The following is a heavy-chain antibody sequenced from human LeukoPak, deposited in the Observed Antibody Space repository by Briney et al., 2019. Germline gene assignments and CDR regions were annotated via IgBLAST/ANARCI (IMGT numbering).Heavy chain of an antibody. J-gene: IGHJ6*03. V-gene: IGHV4-39*07. CDR1: GGSISSSSYY. D-gene: IGHD6-13*01. CDR2: IYYSGST. Sequence: SETLSLTCTVSGGSISSSSYYWGWIRQPPGKGLEWIGSIYYSGSTYYNPSLKSRVTISVDTSKNQFSLKLSSVTAADTAVYYCAREVQSSSWPYCYYYYYMDVWGKGTTVTVSS. CDR3: AREVQSSSWPYCYYYYYMDV.